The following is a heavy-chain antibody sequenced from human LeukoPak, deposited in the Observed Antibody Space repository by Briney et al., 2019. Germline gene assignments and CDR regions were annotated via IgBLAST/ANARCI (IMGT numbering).Heavy chain of an antibody. CDR1: GLVVSTYP. Sequence: GGSLRLSCAASGLVVSTYPMNWVRQAPGKGLEWVSGISGGGTNTYYADSVKGRFTISRDTFKNTLVLQMNGLRAEDTAVYYCTKSVGYLYDSSVYYWLGTFDYWGQGTLVAVYS. D-gene: IGHD3-22*01. CDR3: TKSVGYLYDSSVYYWLGTFDY. J-gene: IGHJ4*02. V-gene: IGHV3-23*01. CDR2: ISGGGTNT.